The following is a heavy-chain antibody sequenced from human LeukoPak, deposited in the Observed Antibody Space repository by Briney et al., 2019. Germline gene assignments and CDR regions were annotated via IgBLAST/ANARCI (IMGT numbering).Heavy chain of an antibody. D-gene: IGHD6-13*01. CDR1: GYTFTVYY. Sequence: ASVKVSCKASGYTFTVYYMHWVRRAPGQGLEWMGWINPNSGGTNYAQKFQGRVTMTRDTSISTAYMELSRLRSDDTAVYYCARACIAAAGGSVDVDYWGQGTLVTVSS. CDR3: ARACIAAAGGSVDVDY. J-gene: IGHJ4*01. V-gene: IGHV1-2*02. CDR2: INPNSGGT.